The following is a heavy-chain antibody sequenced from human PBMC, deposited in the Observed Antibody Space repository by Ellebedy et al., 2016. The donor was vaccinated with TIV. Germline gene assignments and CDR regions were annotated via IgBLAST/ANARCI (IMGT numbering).Heavy chain of an antibody. D-gene: IGHD3-22*01. CDR3: AKGSSSGFNYDRVGFQY. Sequence: GESLKISCAASGFTFGSFAMHWVRQAPGKGLEWLSVISGDGVNTYSAASVKGRFTITRDNSKNTLFLQVNRLRAEDTAVYYCAKGSSSGFNYDRVGFQYWGQGTLVTVSS. J-gene: IGHJ1*01. CDR1: GFTFGSFA. V-gene: IGHV3-23*01. CDR2: ISGDGVNT.